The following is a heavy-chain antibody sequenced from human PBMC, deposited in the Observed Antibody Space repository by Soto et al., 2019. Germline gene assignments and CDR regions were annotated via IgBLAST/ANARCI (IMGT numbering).Heavy chain of an antibody. CDR1: GFTVKIDA. CDR3: ARDPDYVEYYYYYGMDV. Sequence: GGSLRLSCAASGFTVKIDALHWVREAGGKGLEWVAVISFDGSKKYYTDSVKGRFTISRDNLKNTLYLQLSSLRSEDTAVYYCARDPDYVEYYYYYGMDVWGQGTTVTVSS. V-gene: IGHV3-30-3*01. CDR2: ISFDGSKK. J-gene: IGHJ6*02. D-gene: IGHD4-17*01.